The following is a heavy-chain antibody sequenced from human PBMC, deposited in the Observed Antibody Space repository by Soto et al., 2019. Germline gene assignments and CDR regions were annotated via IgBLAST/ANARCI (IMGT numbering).Heavy chain of an antibody. D-gene: IGHD3-10*01. CDR3: TRVSGSGSYLRYGMDV. CDR2: IRSKAYGGTT. Sequence: GGSLRLSCTASGFTFGDYAMSWFHQAPGKGLEWVGFIRSKAYGGTTEYAASVKGRFTISRDDSKSIAYLQMNSLKTEDTAVYYCTRVSGSGSYLRYGMDVWGQGTTVTVSS. J-gene: IGHJ6*02. CDR1: GFTFGDYA. V-gene: IGHV3-49*03.